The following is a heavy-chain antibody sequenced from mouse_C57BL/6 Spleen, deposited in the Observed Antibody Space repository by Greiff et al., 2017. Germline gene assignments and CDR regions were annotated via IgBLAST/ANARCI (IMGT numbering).Heavy chain of an antibody. V-gene: IGHV1-69*01. Sequence: QVHVKQPGAELVMPGASVKLSCKASGYTFTSYWMHWVKQRPGQGLEWIGEIDPSDSYTNYNQKFKGKSTLTVDKSSSTAYMQLSSLTSEDSAVYYCARSEGYPYYFDYWGQGTTLTVSS. J-gene: IGHJ2*01. CDR3: ARSEGYPYYFDY. CDR2: IDPSDSYT. CDR1: GYTFTSYW.